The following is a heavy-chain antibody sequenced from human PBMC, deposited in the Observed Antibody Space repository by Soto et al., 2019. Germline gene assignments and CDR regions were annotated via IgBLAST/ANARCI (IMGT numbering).Heavy chain of an antibody. CDR2: IRGVAGST. CDR1: GFTFSTFD. J-gene: IGHJ4*02. CDR3: VKGAWLDY. V-gene: IGHV3-23*01. Sequence: EVQLLESGGGLVQPGGSLRLSCAASGFTFSTFDMTWVRQAPGKGLEWVSLIRGVAGSTHYADSVEGRFTISKDNSKNMLYLEMNSLRGDDTAVYFCVKGAWLDYWGQGNMVTVSS.